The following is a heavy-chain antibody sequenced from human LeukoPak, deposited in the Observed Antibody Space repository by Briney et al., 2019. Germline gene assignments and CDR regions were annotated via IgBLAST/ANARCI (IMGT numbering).Heavy chain of an antibody. Sequence: GGSLRLSCAASGFTFRSYWMSWVRQAPGKGLEWVATIKQDGSGKCYVDSVKGRFTISRDNAKNSVYLQMNSLRAEDTAVYYCARAWGVYSTSWYHQYDNWGQGTLVTVSS. CDR3: ARAWGVYSTSWYHQYDN. CDR2: IKQDGSGK. V-gene: IGHV3-7*01. D-gene: IGHD6-13*01. J-gene: IGHJ4*02. CDR1: GFTFRSYW.